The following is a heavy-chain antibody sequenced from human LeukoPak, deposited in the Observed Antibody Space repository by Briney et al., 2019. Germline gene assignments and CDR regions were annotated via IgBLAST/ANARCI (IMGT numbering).Heavy chain of an antibody. Sequence: GGSLRLSCAASGFTFSSYAMSWVRQAPGEGLEWVSSVSGGGGTTHHADSVKGRFTISRDNYKSTLYLQMNSLGAGDTAVYYCARDGWNVFFDYWGQGALLSVSS. CDR1: GFTFSSYA. D-gene: IGHD1-1*01. CDR3: ARDGWNVFFDY. J-gene: IGHJ4*02. CDR2: VSGGGGTT. V-gene: IGHV3-23*01.